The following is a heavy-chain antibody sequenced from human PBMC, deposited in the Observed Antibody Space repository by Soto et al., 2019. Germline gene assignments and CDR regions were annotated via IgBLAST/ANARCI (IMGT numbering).Heavy chain of an antibody. CDR1: GGSISSGDYY. V-gene: IGHV4-30-4*01. D-gene: IGHD4-17*01. Sequence: QVQLQESGPGLVKPSQTLSLTCTVSGGSISSGDYYWSWIRQPPGKGLEWIGYVYYSGSTYYNPSLKSRVTISVDTSKKQFSLKLSSVTAADTAVYYCAREPAGPQTPDDPTGAFDIWGQGTMVTVSS. J-gene: IGHJ3*02. CDR3: AREPAGPQTPDDPTGAFDI. CDR2: VYYSGST.